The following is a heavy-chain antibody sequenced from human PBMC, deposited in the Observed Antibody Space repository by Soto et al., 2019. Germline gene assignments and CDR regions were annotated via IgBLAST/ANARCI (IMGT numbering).Heavy chain of an antibody. V-gene: IGHV1-18*01. CDR3: ARYRAWIYVFEF. J-gene: IGHJ3*01. CDR2: INTYNANT. D-gene: IGHD5-12*01. CDR1: GYTFTSFG. Sequence: GASVKVSCKASGYTFTSFGVTWVRQAPGQGLEWLGWINTYNANTKYAQKLQGRVTMTTDTSTRTAYMELRSLRSDDTAVYYCARYRAWIYVFEFWGQGTMVTV.